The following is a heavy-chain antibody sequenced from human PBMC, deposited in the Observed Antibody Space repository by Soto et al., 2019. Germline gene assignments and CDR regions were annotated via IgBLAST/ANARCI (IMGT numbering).Heavy chain of an antibody. CDR1: GFTFSSYG. D-gene: IGHD5-18*01. Sequence: GGSLRLCCAASGFTFSSYGMYWVRQAPGKGLEWVAAISYDGSNNYHADSVKGRFTISRDNSKNTLYLQLNSLRTEDTAVYYCAKDIVKYTYGACDYWGQGVLVTVSS. CDR3: AKDIVKYTYGACDY. J-gene: IGHJ4*02. CDR2: ISYDGSNN. V-gene: IGHV3-30*18.